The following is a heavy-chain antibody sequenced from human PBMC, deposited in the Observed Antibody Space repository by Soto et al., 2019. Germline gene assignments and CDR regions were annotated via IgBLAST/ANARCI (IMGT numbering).Heavy chain of an antibody. V-gene: IGHV5-51*01. CDR2: ILPDDADT. CDR3: ARQGFSKHYFYAAEV. D-gene: IGHD6-13*01. J-gene: IGHJ6*01. Sequence: PGAPRKVSWNAWRYKFTVYWSGCVRQTPGKGLEWMGIILPDDADTRYSPSFEGHVTISADRSTNTAFLHLRSLEASDTATYFCARQGFSKHYFYAAEVWGQGTTVIVSS. CDR1: RYKFTVYW.